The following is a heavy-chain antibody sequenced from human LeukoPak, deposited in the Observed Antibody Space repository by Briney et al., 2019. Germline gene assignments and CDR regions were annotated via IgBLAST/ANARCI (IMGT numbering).Heavy chain of an antibody. V-gene: IGHV1-69*05. Sequence: SVKVPCKASGATFSSYAISWVRQAPGQGLEWMGGIIPIFGTANYAQKFQGRVTITTDESTSTAYMELSSLRSEDTAVYYCARESRPTSFDWLLPNFDYWGQGTLVTVSS. CDR3: ARESRPTSFDWLLPNFDY. J-gene: IGHJ4*02. D-gene: IGHD3-9*01. CDR1: GATFSSYA. CDR2: IIPIFGTA.